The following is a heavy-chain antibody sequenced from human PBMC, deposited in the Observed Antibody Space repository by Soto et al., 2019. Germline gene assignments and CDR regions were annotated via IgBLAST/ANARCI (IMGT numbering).Heavy chain of an antibody. CDR3: ARGVAGSGFDL. V-gene: IGHV6-1*01. Sequence: HTLSLPCESSGDSVSSNSAAWNWIRSSPSRGLEWLGRTYYRSNWRHDYAVSVKSRITVNPDTSKNHFSLQLNSVTPDDTAVYYCARGVAGSGFDLWGQGTLVTVPS. CDR1: GDSVSSNSAA. J-gene: IGHJ4*02. D-gene: IGHD6-19*01. CDR2: TYYRSNWRH.